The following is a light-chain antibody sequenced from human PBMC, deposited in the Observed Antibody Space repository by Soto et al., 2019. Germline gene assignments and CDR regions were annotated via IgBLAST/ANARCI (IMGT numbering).Light chain of an antibody. J-gene: IGKJ1*01. CDR3: QQYGTSPTWT. CDR1: QTVKSNY. Sequence: EVVLTQSPGTLSVSPGERVTLSCRASQTVKSNYLAWYQQKPGQPPRLLIYGASRRATGIPDRFSGSGSGTDFTLTITGLGPEDFAVYYCQQYGTSPTWTFGQGTKVDIK. V-gene: IGKV3-20*01. CDR2: GAS.